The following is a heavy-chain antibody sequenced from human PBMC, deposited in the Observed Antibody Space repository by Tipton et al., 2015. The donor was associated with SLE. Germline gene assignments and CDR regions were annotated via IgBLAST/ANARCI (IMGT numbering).Heavy chain of an antibody. D-gene: IGHD2-2*01. J-gene: IGHJ3*01. CDR1: GFIFSDFY. V-gene: IGHV4-59*01. CDR3: AREGRTSRRSVSFDV. CDR2: MSSSGAT. Sequence: LRLSCAASGFIFSDFYMTWIRQPPGKGLEWIGDMSSSGATNYNPSLHSRVTISLERSRNQFSLILTSVTAADTAVYYCAREGRTSRRSVSFDVWGQGTVVTVSS.